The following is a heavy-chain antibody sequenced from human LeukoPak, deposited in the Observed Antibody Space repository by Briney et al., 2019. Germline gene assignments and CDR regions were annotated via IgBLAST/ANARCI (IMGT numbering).Heavy chain of an antibody. CDR3: ARDLGGYPFFMDV. V-gene: IGHV4-39*07. D-gene: IGHD2-15*01. Sequence: WILQQPRKGLEFIGSLDESGRPYYNAPLKSRVTISEDSSGKQFSLNLSSVTAADTAVYFCARDLGGYPFFMDVWGRGTTVIVSS. CDR2: LDESGRP. J-gene: IGHJ6*03.